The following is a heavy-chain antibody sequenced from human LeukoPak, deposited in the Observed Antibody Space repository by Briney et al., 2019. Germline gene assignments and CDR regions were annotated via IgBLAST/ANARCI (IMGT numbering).Heavy chain of an antibody. J-gene: IGHJ6*03. CDR3: ARAADTDYYYYMGV. CDR2: INPNSGGT. Sequence: ASVKVSCKASGYTFTGYYMHWVRQAPGQGLEWMGWINPNSGGTNYAQKFQGRVTMTRDTSISTAYMELSRLRSDDTAVYYCARAADTDYYYYMGVWGKGTTVTVSS. CDR1: GYTFTGYY. D-gene: IGHD5-18*01. V-gene: IGHV1-2*02.